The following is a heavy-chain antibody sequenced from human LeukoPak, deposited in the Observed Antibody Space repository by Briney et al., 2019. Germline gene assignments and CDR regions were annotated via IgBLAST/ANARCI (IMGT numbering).Heavy chain of an antibody. CDR1: GFTFSDYY. CDR3: ATEAGIAVAGSVDY. V-gene: IGHV3-11*04. CDR2: ISSSSSTI. D-gene: IGHD6-19*01. Sequence: KAGGSLRLSCAASGFTFSDYYMSWIRQAPGKGLEWVSYISSSSSTIYYADSVKGRFTISRDNAKNSLYLQMNSLRAEDTAVYYCATEAGIAVAGSVDYWGQGTLVTVSS. J-gene: IGHJ4*02.